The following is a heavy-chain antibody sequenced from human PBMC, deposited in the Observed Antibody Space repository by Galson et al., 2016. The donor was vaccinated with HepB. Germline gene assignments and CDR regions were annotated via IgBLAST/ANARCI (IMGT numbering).Heavy chain of an antibody. J-gene: IGHJ4*02. Sequence: SLRLSCAASGFNFSSHSMNWIRQAPGKGLEWVSFISFSSTYKYYADSVKGRFTISRDNAKNSLYLQMNSLRADDTAVYYCAKDRTVTTSDFWGQGTLVTVSS. CDR2: ISFSSTYK. D-gene: IGHD1-1*01. CDR3: AKDRTVTTSDF. CDR1: GFNFSSHS. V-gene: IGHV3-21*01.